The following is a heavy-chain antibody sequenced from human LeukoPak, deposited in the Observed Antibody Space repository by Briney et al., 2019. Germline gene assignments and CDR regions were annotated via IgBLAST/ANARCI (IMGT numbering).Heavy chain of an antibody. CDR1: GYSISSGYY. V-gene: IGHV4-38-2*02. D-gene: IGHD2-21*01. CDR3: ARSLVVIATNWSDP. Sequence: SETLSLTCTVSGYSISSGYYWGWIRQPPGKGLEWLRTFDHRGGIYYNPPLMSRVTISVATNNNQFSLTLSSVTAADTAVYYCARSLVVIATNWSDPWGQGTLVTVSS. CDR2: FDHRGGI. J-gene: IGHJ5*02.